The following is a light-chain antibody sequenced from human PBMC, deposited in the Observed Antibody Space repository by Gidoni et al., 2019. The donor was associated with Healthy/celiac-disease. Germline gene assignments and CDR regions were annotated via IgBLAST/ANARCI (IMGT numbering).Light chain of an antibody. V-gene: IGKV1-39*01. J-gene: IGKJ2*01. CDR1: QSISSY. Sequence: DIQMTQSPSSLSASVGDRVTITCRASQSISSYLNWYQQKPGKAPKLLIYAASSLQSGVPSRFSGSGAGTDFTLNISSLQPEDFATYYCQQSYSTPDTFGQXTKLEIK. CDR3: QQSYSTPDT. CDR2: AAS.